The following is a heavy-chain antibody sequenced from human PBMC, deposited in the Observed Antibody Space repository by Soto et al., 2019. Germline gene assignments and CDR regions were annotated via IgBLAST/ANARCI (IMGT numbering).Heavy chain of an antibody. Sequence: PGGSLRLSCAASGFTFSDYYMSWIRQTPGKGLEWVSYISSSGSTIYYADSVKGRFTISRDNAKNSLYLQMNSLRAEDTAVYYCARDAYCSSTSCFQYPFHNWFDPWGQGTLVTVSS. CDR2: ISSSGSTI. V-gene: IGHV3-11*01. CDR3: ARDAYCSSTSCFQYPFHNWFDP. D-gene: IGHD2-2*01. J-gene: IGHJ5*02. CDR1: GFTFSDYY.